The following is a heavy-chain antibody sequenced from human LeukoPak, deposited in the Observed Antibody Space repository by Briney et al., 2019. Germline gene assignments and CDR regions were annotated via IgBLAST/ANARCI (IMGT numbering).Heavy chain of an antibody. CDR3: ARSPTGSGWYYFDY. J-gene: IGHJ4*02. D-gene: IGHD6-19*01. V-gene: IGHV3-48*03. CDR2: ISGSGSTI. Sequence: GGSLRLSCAASGFTFSSYEMNWVRQAPGKGLEWVSYISGSGSTIYYADSVKGRFTISRDNAKNSLYLQMNSLRAEDTAVYYCARSPTGSGWYYFDYWGQGTLVTVSS. CDR1: GFTFSSYE.